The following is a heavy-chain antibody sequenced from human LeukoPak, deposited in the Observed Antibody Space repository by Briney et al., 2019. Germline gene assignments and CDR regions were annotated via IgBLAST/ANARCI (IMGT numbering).Heavy chain of an antibody. CDR3: ARGSILRFLEWSPGGAFDI. CDR1: GFTFSSYA. J-gene: IGHJ3*02. Sequence: PGGSLRLSCAASGFTFSSYAMHWVRQAPGKGLEWVAVISYDGSNKYYADSVKGRFTISRDNSKNTLYLQMNSLRAEDTAVYYCARGSILRFLEWSPGGAFDIWGQGTMVTVSS. V-gene: IGHV3-30-3*01. CDR2: ISYDGSNK. D-gene: IGHD3-3*01.